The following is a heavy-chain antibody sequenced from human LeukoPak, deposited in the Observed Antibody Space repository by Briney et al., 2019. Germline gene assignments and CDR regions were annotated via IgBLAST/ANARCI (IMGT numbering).Heavy chain of an antibody. Sequence: SQTLSLTCTVSGGSISSYYWSWIRQPPGKGLEWIGYIYYSGGTNYNPSLKSRVTISVDTSKKQFSLRLSSVTAADTAVYYCARRGGDSSGNFDYWGQGTQVTVSS. CDR3: ARRGGDSSGNFDY. CDR1: GGSISSYY. CDR2: IYYSGGT. J-gene: IGHJ4*02. V-gene: IGHV4-59*08. D-gene: IGHD3-22*01.